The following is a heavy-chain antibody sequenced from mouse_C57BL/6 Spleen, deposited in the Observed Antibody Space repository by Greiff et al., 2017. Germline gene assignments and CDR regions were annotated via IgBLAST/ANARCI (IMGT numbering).Heavy chain of an antibody. Sequence: QVQLQQSGAELVRPGTSVKMSCKASGYTFTNYWIGWAKQRPGHGLEWIGDIYPGGGYTNYNEKFKGKATLTADKSSSTSEDSAIYYCARSPDYYGSSYWYFDVWGTGTTVTVSS. CDR1: GYTFTNYW. CDR2: IYPGGGYT. D-gene: IGHD1-1*01. CDR3: ARSPDYYGSSYWYFDV. V-gene: IGHV1-63*01. J-gene: IGHJ1*03.